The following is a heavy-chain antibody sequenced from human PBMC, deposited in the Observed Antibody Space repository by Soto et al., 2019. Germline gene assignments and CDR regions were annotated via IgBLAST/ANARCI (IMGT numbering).Heavy chain of an antibody. CDR3: AKQEYSSTWYGVDV. CDR2: ISYDGSNK. Sequence: QVQLVESGGGVVQPGRSLRLSCAASGFSFRNHGMHWVRQAPGKGLEWVAVISYDGSNKYYADSVKGRFTISRDNCKNTLYLQINSLIAEDTAVYYCAKQEYSSTWYGVDVWGQGTAVTVSS. J-gene: IGHJ6*02. D-gene: IGHD6-13*01. V-gene: IGHV3-30*18. CDR1: GFSFRNHG.